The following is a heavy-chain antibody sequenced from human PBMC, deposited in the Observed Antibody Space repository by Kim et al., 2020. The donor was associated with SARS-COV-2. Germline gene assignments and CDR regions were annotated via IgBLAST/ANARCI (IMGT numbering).Heavy chain of an antibody. J-gene: IGHJ6*02. CDR1: GGSFSGYY. CDR3: ARGPTVTTRYYYGMDV. D-gene: IGHD4-17*01. CDR2: INHSGST. Sequence: SETLSLTCAVYGGSFSGYYWSWIRQPPGKGLEWIGEINHSGSTNYNPSLKSRVTISVDTSKNKFSLKLSSVTAADTAVYYCARGPTVTTRYYYGMDVWGQGTTVTVSS. V-gene: IGHV4-34*01.